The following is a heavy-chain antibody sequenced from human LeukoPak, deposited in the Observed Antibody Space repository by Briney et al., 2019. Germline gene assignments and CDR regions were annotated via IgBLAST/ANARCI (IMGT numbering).Heavy chain of an antibody. J-gene: IGHJ4*02. CDR2: IIPIFGTA. V-gene: IGHV1-69*05. CDR1: GGTFSSYA. D-gene: IGHD3-22*01. CDR3: ARDGPGSYDSSGYSFDY. Sequence: ASVKVSCKASGGTFSSYAISWVRQAPGQGLEWMVGIIPIFGTANYAQKFQGRVTITTDESTSTAYMELSSLRSEDTAVYYCARDGPGSYDSSGYSFDYWGQGTLVTVSS.